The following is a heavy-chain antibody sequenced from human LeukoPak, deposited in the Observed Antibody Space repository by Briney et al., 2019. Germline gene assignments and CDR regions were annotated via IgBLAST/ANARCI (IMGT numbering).Heavy chain of an antibody. CDR2: INPNSGGT. CDR1: GYTFTGYY. CDR3: ARVVVYEYFGMDV. Sequence: ASVKVSCKASGYTFTGYYMHWVRQAPGQGLEWMGWINPNSGGTNYAQKFQGRVTMTRDTSISTAYMELSRPRSDDTAVYYCARVVVYEYFGMDVWGQGTTVTVSS. V-gene: IGHV1-2*02. D-gene: IGHD3-22*01. J-gene: IGHJ6*02.